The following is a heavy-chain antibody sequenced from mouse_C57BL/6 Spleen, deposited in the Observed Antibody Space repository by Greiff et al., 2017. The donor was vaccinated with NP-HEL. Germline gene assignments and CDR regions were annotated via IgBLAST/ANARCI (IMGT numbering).Heavy chain of an antibody. CDR3: ARADGSSRLLGYFDV. CDR1: GFTFSDYG. D-gene: IGHD1-1*01. CDR2: ISSGSSTI. J-gene: IGHJ1*03. V-gene: IGHV5-17*01. Sequence: DVMLVESGGGLVKPGGSLKLSCAASGFTFSDYGMHWVRQAPEKGLEWVAYISSGSSTIYYADTVKGRFTISRDNAKNTLFLQMTSLRSEDTAMYYCARADGSSRLLGYFDVWGTGTTVTVSS.